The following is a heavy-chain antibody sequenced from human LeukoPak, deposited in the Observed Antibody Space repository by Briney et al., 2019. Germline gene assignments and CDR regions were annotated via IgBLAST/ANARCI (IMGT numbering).Heavy chain of an antibody. D-gene: IGHD6-13*01. Sequence: ASVKVSCKASGYSFTGYYIHWVRQAPGQGLEWMGWINPNSGSTNYAQKFQGRVTMTRDTSFSTAYMELSRLSSDDTAVYYCARIGKQLNWFDPWGQGTLVTVSS. CDR3: ARIGKQLNWFDP. V-gene: IGHV1-2*02. CDR2: INPNSGST. J-gene: IGHJ5*02. CDR1: GYSFTGYY.